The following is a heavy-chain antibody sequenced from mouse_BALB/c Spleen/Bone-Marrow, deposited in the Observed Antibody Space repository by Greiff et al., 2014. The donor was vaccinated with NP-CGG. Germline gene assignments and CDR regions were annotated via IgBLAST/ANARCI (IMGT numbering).Heavy chain of an antibody. CDR3: ARDTMDY. CDR1: GYTFTSYY. CDR2: IYPGNVNT. V-gene: IGHV1S56*01. J-gene: IGHJ4*01. Sequence: QVQLQQSGPELVKPGASVRISCKASGYTFTSYYIHWVKQRPGQGLEWIGWIYPGNVNTKYNAKFKGKATLTADKSSSTAYMQLSSLTSEDSAVYFCARDTMDYWGQGTSVTVSS.